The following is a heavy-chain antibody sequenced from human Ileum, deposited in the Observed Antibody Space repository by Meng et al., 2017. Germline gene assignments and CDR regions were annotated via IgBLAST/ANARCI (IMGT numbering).Heavy chain of an antibody. CDR1: GFTLRFYA. V-gene: IGHV3-23*01. J-gene: IGHJ4*02. CDR2: ISGSGDDT. CDR3: AKDIRDGDPGPFDY. Sequence: ESLKISCAASGFTLRFYAMSWVRQAPGKGLEWVSGISGSGDDTYNADSVKGRFTISRDNSKNTLYLQMNSLRAEDTAVYYCAKDIRDGDPGPFDYWGQGTLVTVSS. D-gene: IGHD4-17*01.